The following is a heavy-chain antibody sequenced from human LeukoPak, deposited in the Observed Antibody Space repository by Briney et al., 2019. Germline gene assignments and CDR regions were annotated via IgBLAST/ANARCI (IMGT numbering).Heavy chain of an antibody. CDR3: AKDAQRGVDYSNSLEY. CDR2: VWSDATEK. D-gene: IGHD4-11*01. J-gene: IGHJ4*02. Sequence: GGSLRLSCSASGFTYSHYGVHWVRQASGHGFGWGAVVWSDATEKYYGDAVKGRFTISGDNSRNTLYLQMNCLRAEDTAVYYCAKDAQRGVDYSNSLEYWGQGTLVTVSS. CDR1: GFTYSHYG. V-gene: IGHV3-33*06.